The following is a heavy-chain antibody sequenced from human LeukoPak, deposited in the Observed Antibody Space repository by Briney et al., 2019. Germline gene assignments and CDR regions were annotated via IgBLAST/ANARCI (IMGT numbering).Heavy chain of an antibody. Sequence: SETLSLTCTVSGGSISSSSYYWGWIRQPPGKGLEWIGSIYYSGSTYYNPSLKSRVTISVDTSKNQFSLKLSSVTAADTAVYYCARLMGFGELFLEPFFDIWGQGTMVTVSS. CDR1: GGSISSSSYY. J-gene: IGHJ3*02. CDR2: IYYSGST. CDR3: ARLMGFGELFLEPFFDI. V-gene: IGHV4-39*01. D-gene: IGHD3-10*01.